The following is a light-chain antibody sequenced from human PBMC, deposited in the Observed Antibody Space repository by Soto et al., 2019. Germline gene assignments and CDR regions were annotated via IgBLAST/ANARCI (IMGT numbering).Light chain of an antibody. CDR1: SSDVGAYDL. CDR2: ENI. Sequence: QSVLTQPASVSGSPGQSITISCIGTSSDVGAYDLVSWYQQYPGTAPRLIIYENIRRPSGTDSRFSGSKSGNTAALTISGLRAEDESNYHCCSYAGNRIFVFGGGTKVTVL. J-gene: IGLJ2*01. CDR3: CSYAGNRIFV. V-gene: IGLV2-23*01.